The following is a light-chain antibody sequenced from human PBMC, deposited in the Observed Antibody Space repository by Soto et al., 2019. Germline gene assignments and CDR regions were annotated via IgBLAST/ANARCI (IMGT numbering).Light chain of an antibody. V-gene: IGKV1-27*01. CDR1: QGIANY. CDR2: AAS. J-gene: IGKJ4*01. CDR3: QKYNSVPLT. Sequence: DIQLTQSPSSLSASVGDTVTITCRASQGIANYLLWYQQKSGKVPKLLISAASILQSGVPSRFRGSGSGTEFSLTISSLQPEDVATYYCQKYNSVPLTFGGGTKVEIK.